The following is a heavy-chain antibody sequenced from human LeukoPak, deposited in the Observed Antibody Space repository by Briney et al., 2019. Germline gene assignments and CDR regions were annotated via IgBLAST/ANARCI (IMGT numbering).Heavy chain of an antibody. V-gene: IGHV1-69*05. CDR1: GGTFSSYA. CDR3: ARDHGGSIAAPGAFDI. CDR2: IIPIFGTA. D-gene: IGHD6-6*01. Sequence: RASVKVSCKASGGTFSSYAISWVRQAPGQGLEWMGGIIPIFGTANYAQKFQGRVTITTDESTSTAYMELSSLRSEDTAVYYCARDHGGSIAAPGAFDIWGQGTMVTVSS. J-gene: IGHJ3*02.